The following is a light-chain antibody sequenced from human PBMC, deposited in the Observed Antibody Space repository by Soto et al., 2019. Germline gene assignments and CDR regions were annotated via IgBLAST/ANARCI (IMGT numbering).Light chain of an antibody. CDR2: EVT. CDR3: SSYTSRNTLERV. Sequence: QSVLNQPASVSGSPGQSITISCTGTSSDIGGYIYVSWYQHHPGKAPKLMIYEVTNRPSGVSHRFSGSKSGNTASLTISGLQAEDEADYYCSSYTSRNTLERVFGTGTKLTVL. J-gene: IGLJ1*01. V-gene: IGLV2-14*01. CDR1: SSDIGGYIY.